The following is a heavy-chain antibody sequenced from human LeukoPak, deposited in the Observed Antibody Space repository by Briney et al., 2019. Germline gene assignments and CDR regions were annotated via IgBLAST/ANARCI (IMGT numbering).Heavy chain of an antibody. J-gene: IGHJ5*02. CDR2: ISSSSSTM. Sequence: GGSLRLSCAASGFTFSTYSMNWVRQAPGKGLEWVPYISSSSSTMYYAASVKGRFTISRDNAKNSLYLQMNGLRDDDTAVYYCARELAAAFDPWGQGTLVTVSS. D-gene: IGHD6-13*01. CDR3: ARELAAAFDP. CDR1: GFTFSTYS. V-gene: IGHV3-48*02.